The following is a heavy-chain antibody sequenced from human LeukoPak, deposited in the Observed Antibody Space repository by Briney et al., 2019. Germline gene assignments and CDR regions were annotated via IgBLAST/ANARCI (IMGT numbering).Heavy chain of an antibody. CDR3: ARAGSSGWYHFDY. CDR2: ISGSGGST. J-gene: IGHJ4*02. D-gene: IGHD6-19*01. V-gene: IGHV3-23*01. Sequence: SGGSLRLSCAASGFTVSSYAMSWVRQAPGKGLEWVSAISGSGGSTYYADSVKGRFTISRDNSMNTLYLQMNSLRAEDTAVYYCARAGSSGWYHFDYWGQGTLVTVSS. CDR1: GFTVSSYA.